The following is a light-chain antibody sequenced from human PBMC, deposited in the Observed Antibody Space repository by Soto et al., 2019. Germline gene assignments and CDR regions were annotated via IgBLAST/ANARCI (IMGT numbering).Light chain of an antibody. V-gene: IGKV1-39*01. CDR2: AAS. CDR1: HNIDTY. Sequence: IQMTQSPSSLSASVGYRVTITCRSSHNIDTYLNWYQQKPGKAPILLIYAASSLQSGVPSRFSGSGSGTDFTLTISSLQPEDFATYYCQQTYSLPPDITFGQGTRLEIK. CDR3: QQTYSLPPDIT. J-gene: IGKJ5*01.